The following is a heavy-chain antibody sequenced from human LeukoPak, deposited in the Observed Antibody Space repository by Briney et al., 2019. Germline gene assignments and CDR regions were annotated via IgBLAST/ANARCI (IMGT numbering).Heavy chain of an antibody. CDR2: IYPGDSDT. CDR1: GYTFNNYW. CDR3: ARWDTAMETGAYYYYGMDV. D-gene: IGHD5-18*01. J-gene: IGHJ6*02. V-gene: IGHV5-51*01. Sequence: GESLKISCKGSGYTFNNYWIGWVRQMPGKGLEWTGIIYPGDSDTRYSPSFQGQVTISADKSISTAYLQWSSLKASDTAMYYCARWDTAMETGAYYYYGMDVWGQGTTVTVSS.